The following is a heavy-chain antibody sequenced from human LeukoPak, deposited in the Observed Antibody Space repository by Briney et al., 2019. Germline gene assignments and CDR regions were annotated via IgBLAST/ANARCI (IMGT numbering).Heavy chain of an antibody. V-gene: IGHV4-39*01. D-gene: IGHD1-26*01. CDR1: GGSISSSSYY. CDR2: IYYSGST. Sequence: LETLSLTCTVSGGSISSSSYYWGWIRQPPGKGLEWIGSIYYSGSTYYNPSLRSRVTISVDTSKNQFSLKLSSVTAADTAVYYCARLGSGSYHFDYWGQGTLVTVSS. J-gene: IGHJ4*02. CDR3: ARLGSGSYHFDY.